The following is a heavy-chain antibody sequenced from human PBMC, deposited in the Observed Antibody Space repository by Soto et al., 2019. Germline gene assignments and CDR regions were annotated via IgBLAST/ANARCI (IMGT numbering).Heavy chain of an antibody. J-gene: IGHJ4*02. CDR3: AREPRGYYDSSGSTDY. D-gene: IGHD3-22*01. V-gene: IGHV4-34*01. Sequence: SETLSLTCAVYGGSFSGYYWSWIRQPPGKGLEWIGEINNSGSTNYNPSLKSRVTISVDTSKNQFSLKLSSVTAADTAVYYCAREPRGYYDSSGSTDYWGQGTLVTVSS. CDR1: GGSFSGYY. CDR2: INNSGST.